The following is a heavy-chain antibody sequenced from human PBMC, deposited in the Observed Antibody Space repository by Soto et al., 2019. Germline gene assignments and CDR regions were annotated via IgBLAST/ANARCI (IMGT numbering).Heavy chain of an antibody. Sequence: EVQLVESGGGLVQPGGSLRLSCAASGFTFSSYSMNWVRQAPGKGLEWVSYISSSSSTIYYADSVKGRFTISRDNAKNSLDLQMNSLRAEDTAVYYCARVTPEEYSSSWLLDYWGQGTLVTVSS. CDR2: ISSSSSTI. CDR1: GFTFSSYS. V-gene: IGHV3-48*01. J-gene: IGHJ4*02. D-gene: IGHD6-13*01. CDR3: ARVTPEEYSSSWLLDY.